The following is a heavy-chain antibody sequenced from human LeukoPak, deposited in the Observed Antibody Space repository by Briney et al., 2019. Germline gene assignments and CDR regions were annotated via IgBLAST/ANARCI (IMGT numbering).Heavy chain of an antibody. Sequence: GGSLRLSCAASGFTFSSYEVNWVRQAPGKGLEWVSYISSSGSTMYYADSVKGRFTVSRDNAKTSLVLQMNSLRAEDTAVYYCARVRVTVTTLDYWGQGALVTVSS. CDR2: ISSSGSTM. D-gene: IGHD4-17*01. V-gene: IGHV3-48*03. CDR1: GFTFSSYE. J-gene: IGHJ4*02. CDR3: ARVRVTVTTLDY.